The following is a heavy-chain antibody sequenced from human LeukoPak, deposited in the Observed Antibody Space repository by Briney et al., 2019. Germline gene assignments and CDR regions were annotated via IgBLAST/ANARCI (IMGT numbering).Heavy chain of an antibody. CDR1: GDTFNSHW. D-gene: IGHD2-2*02. CDR3: ARLKSRETHSREQKLLYGYYYYYYMDV. CDR2: IYPGDSDT. V-gene: IGHV5-51*01. J-gene: IGHJ6*03. Sequence: GESLKISCKGSGDTFNSHWIGWVRQMPGKGLEWMGIIYPGDSDTRYSPSFEGQVTISADKSSRTAYLQWSSLKASGTAMYYCARLKSRETHSREQKLLYGYYYYYYMDVWGKGTTVTVSS.